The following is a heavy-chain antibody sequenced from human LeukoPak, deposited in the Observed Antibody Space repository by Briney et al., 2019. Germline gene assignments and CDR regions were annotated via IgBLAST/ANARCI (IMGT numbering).Heavy chain of an antibody. Sequence: SQTLSLTCAISGDSVSSNSAAWNWIRQSPSRWLEWLGRTYYRSKWYNDYAVSVKSRITINPDTSKNQFSLQLNSVTPEDTAVYYCARRTGYSSGWLFDYWGQGTLVTVSS. D-gene: IGHD6-19*01. CDR2: TYYRSKWYN. CDR1: GDSVSSNSAA. CDR3: ARRTGYSSGWLFDY. J-gene: IGHJ4*02. V-gene: IGHV6-1*01.